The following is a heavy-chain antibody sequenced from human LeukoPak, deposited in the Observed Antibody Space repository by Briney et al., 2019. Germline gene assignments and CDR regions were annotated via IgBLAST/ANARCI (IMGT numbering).Heavy chain of an antibody. CDR3: AKGGYSSSSGLAY. CDR2: ISGSGGST. V-gene: IGHV3-23*01. Sequence: GGSLRLSCAASGFTFSSYAMSWVRQAPGKGLEWVSAISGSGGSTYYADSVKGRFTLSRDNSKNTLYLQMNSLRAEETAVYYCAKGGYSSSSGLAYWGQGTLVTVSS. D-gene: IGHD6-6*01. J-gene: IGHJ4*02. CDR1: GFTFSSYA.